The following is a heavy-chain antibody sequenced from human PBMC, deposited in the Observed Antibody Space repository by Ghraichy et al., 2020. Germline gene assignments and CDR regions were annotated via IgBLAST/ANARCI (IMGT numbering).Heavy chain of an antibody. D-gene: IGHD3-16*02. CDR1: GFTFGNFW. CDR2: IKQDGSEN. CDR3: AREINLRSGELSFCDY. Sequence: GGSLRLSCAASGFTFGNFWMSWVRQAPGRGLEWVAHIKQDGSENYYVDSVKGRFTISRDNAKNSLYLQMISLRAEDTAVYYCAREINLRSGELSFCDYWGQGSLVTVS. V-gene: IGHV3-7*01. J-gene: IGHJ4*02.